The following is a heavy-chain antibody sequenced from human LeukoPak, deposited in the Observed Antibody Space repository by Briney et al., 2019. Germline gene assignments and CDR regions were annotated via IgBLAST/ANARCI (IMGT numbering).Heavy chain of an antibody. CDR3: QTLVADNWFDP. V-gene: IGHV3-48*04. D-gene: IGHD2-8*02. J-gene: IGHJ5*02. Sequence: PGGSLRLSCAASGFTFSSYSMNWVRQAPGKGLEWVSYISSSSSTIYYADSVKGRFTISRDNAKNSLYLQMNSLRAEDTAVYYCQTLVADNWFDPWGQGTLVTVSP. CDR1: GFTFSSYS. CDR2: ISSSSSTI.